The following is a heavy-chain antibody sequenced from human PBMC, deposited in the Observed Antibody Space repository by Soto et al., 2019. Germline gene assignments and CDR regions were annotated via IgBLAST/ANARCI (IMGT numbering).Heavy chain of an antibody. Sequence: EVQLVESGGGLVQPGRSLRLSCAASGFTFGDYAMSWVRQAPGKGLEWVGFIRSKAYGGTTEYAASVKGRFTTSRDDSKSIAYLQMNSLQTEDTAVFYCTRPTSSHYASGSYKYWGQGTLVTVSS. D-gene: IGHD3-10*01. CDR1: GFTFGDYA. CDR2: IRSKAYGGTT. V-gene: IGHV3-49*04. J-gene: IGHJ4*02. CDR3: TRPTSSHYASGSYKY.